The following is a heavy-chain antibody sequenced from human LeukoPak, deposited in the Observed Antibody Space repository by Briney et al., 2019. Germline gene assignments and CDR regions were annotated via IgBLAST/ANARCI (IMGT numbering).Heavy chain of an antibody. CDR2: VTTSDGNT. J-gene: IGHJ4*02. V-gene: IGHV3-23*01. D-gene: IGHD7-27*01. CDR3: AKDGGLWVSAHWGDS. Sequence: PGGSLSLSCAASGFTFSSYTVSWVRQAQGEGLEWVATVTTSDGNTYYADSVKGRFTVSRDNSKNALFLQMTSLRAEDTAVYYCAKDGGLWVSAHWGDSWGRGTLVTVSS. CDR1: GFTFSSYT.